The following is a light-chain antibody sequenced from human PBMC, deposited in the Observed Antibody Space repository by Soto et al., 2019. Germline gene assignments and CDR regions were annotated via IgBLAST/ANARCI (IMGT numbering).Light chain of an antibody. CDR2: DAF. CDR3: QQRYNWPLT. V-gene: IGKV3-11*01. CDR1: QSVTTY. J-gene: IGKJ4*01. Sequence: EIVLTQSPATLSLSPGERATLSCRASQSVTTYLACYQQKPGQAPRRLIYDAFNRATGIPARFSGSGSGTDFTLTISSLEPEDFAVYYCQQRYNWPLTFGGGTKVEIK.